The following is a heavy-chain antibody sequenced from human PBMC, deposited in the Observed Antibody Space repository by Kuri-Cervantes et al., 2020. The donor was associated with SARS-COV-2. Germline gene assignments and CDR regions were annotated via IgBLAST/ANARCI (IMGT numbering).Heavy chain of an antibody. CDR3: AKDPHGIVVVVAAIDQ. J-gene: IGHJ4*02. CDR1: GFIFSDYY. Sequence: GESLKISCTASGFIFSDYYMTWIRQAPGKGLEWVSNIGPSGTTKYYADSVKGRFTISRDNAKNSLYLQMSSLRAEDTAVYYCAKDPHGIVVVVAAIDQWGQGTLVTVSS. V-gene: IGHV3-11*04. D-gene: IGHD2-15*01. CDR2: IGPSGTTK.